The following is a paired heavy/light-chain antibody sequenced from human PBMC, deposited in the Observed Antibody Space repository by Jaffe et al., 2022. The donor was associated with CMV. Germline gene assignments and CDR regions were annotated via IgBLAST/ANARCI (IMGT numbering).Light chain of an antibody. CDR2: AAS. CDR3: QQLNTYPHT. Sequence: IQLTQSPSSLSASVGDRVTITCRASQGIGTFLAWYQQKPGKAPNVLIYAASTLQSGVPSRFSGSVSGTDFILTISSLQPEDFATYYCQQLNTYPHTFGQGTKLEIK. CDR1: QGIGTF. V-gene: IGKV1-9*01. J-gene: IGKJ2*01.
Heavy chain of an antibody. CDR3: AKYNSNSYLFDLDV. Sequence: VQLLESGGGLVQPGGSLRLSCVGSGFSLNSYTMSWVRQGPGKGLEWVSGVTSSGDRTYYADSVKGRFTASRDNSKNTLYLQMSSLRAEDTAVYYCAKYNSNSYLFDLDVWGQGTTVAVS. D-gene: IGHD6-6*01. CDR2: VTSSGDRT. CDR1: GFSLNSYT. J-gene: IGHJ6*02. V-gene: IGHV3-23*01.